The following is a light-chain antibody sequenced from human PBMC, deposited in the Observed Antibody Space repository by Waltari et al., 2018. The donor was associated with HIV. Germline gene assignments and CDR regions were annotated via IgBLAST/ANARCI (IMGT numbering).Light chain of an antibody. J-gene: IGLJ2*01. CDR3: QSYDTSNPVV. CDR1: SGSIASNY. Sequence: NFMLTQPHSVSEFPGKTVTISCTRSSGSIASNYVQWYQQRPGSAPTPVIDEDNQRPPRGPGRFSGSIDSSSNSASLTISGLKTEYEADYYCQSYDTSNPVVFGGGTKLTVL. V-gene: IGLV6-57*04. CDR2: EDN.